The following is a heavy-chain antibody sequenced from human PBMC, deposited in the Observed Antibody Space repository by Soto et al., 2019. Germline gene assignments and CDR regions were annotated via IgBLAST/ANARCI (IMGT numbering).Heavy chain of an antibody. J-gene: IGHJ4*02. CDR2: ISSSSSYI. V-gene: IGHV3-21*01. D-gene: IGHD3-3*01. CDR3: ARGYYDFWSGYYRLAGDY. CDR1: GFTFSSYS. Sequence: EVQLVESGGGLVKPGGSLRLSCAASGFTFSSYSMNWVRQAPGKGLEWASSISSSSSYIYYADSVKGRFTISRDNAKNSLYLQMNSLRAEDTAVYYCARGYYDFWSGYYRLAGDYWGQGTLVTVSS.